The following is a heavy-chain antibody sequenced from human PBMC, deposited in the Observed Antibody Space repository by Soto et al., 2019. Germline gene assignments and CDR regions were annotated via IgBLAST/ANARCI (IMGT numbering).Heavy chain of an antibody. J-gene: IGHJ1*01. V-gene: IGHV3-7*01. CDR2: IYPDGSEQ. Sequence: EVQLVESGGGLVQPGGSLRLSCAASGFTFSSSWMSWVRQAPGKGLEWVANIYPDGSEQYYVDSVKGRFTISRDNAKNSLYLQMNSLRAEDTAVYYCARELIVGPAEYFQHWGQGTLVTGSS. D-gene: IGHD1-26*01. CDR3: ARELIVGPAEYFQH. CDR1: GFTFSSSW.